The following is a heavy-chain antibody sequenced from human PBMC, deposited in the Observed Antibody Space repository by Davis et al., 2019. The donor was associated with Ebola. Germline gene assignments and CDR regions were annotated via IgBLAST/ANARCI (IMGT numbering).Heavy chain of an antibody. J-gene: IGHJ5*02. CDR1: GYTFTNYG. CDR3: ARDIGNYGWFDP. Sequence: AASVKVSCKASGYTFTNYGITWVRQAPGQGLEWMGWMNPHNGNTNYAQKLQGRVTMTTDTSTSTAYMELRSLRSDDTAVYYCARDIGNYGWFDPWGQGTLVTVSS. CDR2: MNPHNGNT. D-gene: IGHD1-7*01. V-gene: IGHV1-18*04.